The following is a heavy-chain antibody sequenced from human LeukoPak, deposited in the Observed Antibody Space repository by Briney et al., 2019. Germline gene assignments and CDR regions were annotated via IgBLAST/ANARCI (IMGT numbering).Heavy chain of an antibody. Sequence: PSETLSLTCTVSGGSISSGRYYWSWIRQLPGKGLEWIGYISYSENTYYNPFLKSRISISVDTSKSQFSLKLSSVTAADTAVYYCARTTSGWNYFDYWGQGTPVTVSS. CDR3: ARTTSGWNYFDY. J-gene: IGHJ4*02. CDR2: ISYSENT. D-gene: IGHD6-19*01. V-gene: IGHV4-31*03. CDR1: GGSISSGRYY.